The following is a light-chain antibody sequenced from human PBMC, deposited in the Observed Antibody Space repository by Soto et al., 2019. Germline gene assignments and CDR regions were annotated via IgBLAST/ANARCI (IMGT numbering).Light chain of an antibody. CDR2: GAS. J-gene: IGKJ1*01. CDR3: QQSGSSPRT. V-gene: IGKV3-20*01. CDR1: RGVSANY. Sequence: NLLTQSPGALTLSPGEGATLSCRASRGVSANYLAWYQQKPGQAPTLLIYGASIRAAGIPDRFSGSGSGTDFTLTIRRLEPDDFAVYYCQQSGSSPRTFGQGTKVEIK.